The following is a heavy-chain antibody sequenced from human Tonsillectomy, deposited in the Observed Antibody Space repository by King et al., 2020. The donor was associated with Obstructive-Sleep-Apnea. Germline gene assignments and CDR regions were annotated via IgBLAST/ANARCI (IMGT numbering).Heavy chain of an antibody. CDR1: GFTFSSYS. Sequence: VQLVESGGGLVQPGGSLRLSCAASGFTFSSYSMNWVRQAPGKGLEWVSYISSSSSTIYYADSVKGRFTISRDNAKNSLYLQMNSLRAEDTAVYYCARAYYYDSGNWYFDLWGRGTLATVSS. J-gene: IGHJ2*01. CDR3: ARAYYYDSGNWYFDL. D-gene: IGHD3-22*01. CDR2: ISSSSSTI. V-gene: IGHV3-48*04.